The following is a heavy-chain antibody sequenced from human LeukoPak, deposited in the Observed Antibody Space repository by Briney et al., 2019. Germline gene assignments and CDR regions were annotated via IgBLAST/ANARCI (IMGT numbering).Heavy chain of an antibody. D-gene: IGHD6-13*01. J-gene: IGHJ4*02. Sequence: GRSLRLSCAASGFTFDDYAMHWVRQAPGKGLEWVSGISWNSGSIGYADSVKGRFTISRDNSKNTLYLQMNSLRAEDTAVYYCAKGGLAAAGMGDYWGQGALVTVSS. V-gene: IGHV3-9*01. CDR1: GFTFDDYA. CDR3: AKGGLAAAGMGDY. CDR2: ISWNSGSI.